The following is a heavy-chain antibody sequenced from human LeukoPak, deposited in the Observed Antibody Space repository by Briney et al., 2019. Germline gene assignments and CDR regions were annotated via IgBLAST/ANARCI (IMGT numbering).Heavy chain of an antibody. CDR2: INPNSGGT. D-gene: IGHD2-2*01. CDR3: ARGQYQSHYGMDV. V-gene: IGHV1-2*02. Sequence: ASVKVSCKASGYTFTDYYMHWLRQAPGQGLEWMGWINPNSGGTNYAQKFQGRVTMTRDTSISTAYMDLSRLRSDDTAVYYCARGQYQSHYGMDVWGQGTTVTVSS. J-gene: IGHJ6*02. CDR1: GYTFTDYY.